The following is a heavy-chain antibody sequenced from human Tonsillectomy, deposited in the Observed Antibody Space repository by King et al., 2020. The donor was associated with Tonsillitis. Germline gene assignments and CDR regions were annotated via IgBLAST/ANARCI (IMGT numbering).Heavy chain of an antibody. CDR1: GYSISSGYY. D-gene: IGHD3-22*01. J-gene: IGHJ4*02. CDR2: IYHSGST. Sequence: VQLQESGPGLVKPSETLSLTCAVSGYSISSGYYWGWIRQPTGKGLEWIGSIYHSGSTYYNPSLKSRVTLSGDTSKNQFSRKLSSVTAADTAVYYCARDARYYDSRGYTYFFDYWGQGTLVTVSS. V-gene: IGHV4-38-2*02. CDR3: ARDARYYDSRGYTYFFDY.